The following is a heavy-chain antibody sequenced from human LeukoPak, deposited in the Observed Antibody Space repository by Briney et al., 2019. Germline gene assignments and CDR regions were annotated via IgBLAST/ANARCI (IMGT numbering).Heavy chain of an antibody. Sequence: GASVKVSFKASVYTFTSYDINWVRQATGQGLEWMGWMNPNSGNTGYAQKFQGRVTITRNTSISTAYMELSSLRSEDTAVYYCARAQRKGYCSSTSCSQNPGYYYYYMDVWGKGTTVTVSS. J-gene: IGHJ6*03. V-gene: IGHV1-8*03. D-gene: IGHD2-2*01. CDR3: ARAQRKGYCSSTSCSQNPGYYYYYMDV. CDR2: MNPNSGNT. CDR1: VYTFTSYD.